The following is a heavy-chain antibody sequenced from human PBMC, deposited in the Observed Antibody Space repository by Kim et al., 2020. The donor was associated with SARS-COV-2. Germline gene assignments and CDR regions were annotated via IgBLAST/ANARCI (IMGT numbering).Heavy chain of an antibody. D-gene: IGHD3-10*01. CDR3: ARDKNYYGSGSYEN. CDR2: ISSSSSTI. V-gene: IGHV3-48*04. CDR1: GFTFSSYS. J-gene: IGHJ4*02. Sequence: GGSLRLSCAASGFTFSSYSMNWVRQAPGKGLEWVSYISSSSSTIYYADSVKGRFTISRDNAKNSLYLQMNSLRAEDTAVYYCARDKNYYGSGSYENWGQGTLVTVSS.